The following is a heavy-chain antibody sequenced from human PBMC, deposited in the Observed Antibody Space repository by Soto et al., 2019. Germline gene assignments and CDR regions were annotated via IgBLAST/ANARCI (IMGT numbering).Heavy chain of an antibody. CDR2: IIPILGIA. J-gene: IGHJ2*01. V-gene: IGHV1-69*02. D-gene: IGHD2-15*01. Sequence: QVQLVHSGAEVKKPGSSVKVSCKASGGTFSSYTISWVRQAPGQGLEWMGRIIPILGIANYAQKFQGRVTITADKSTSRAYMELSSLSSEDTAVYYCAGATGTVVDYWYFDLWGRGTLVTVSS. CDR1: GGTFSSYT. CDR3: AGATGTVVDYWYFDL.